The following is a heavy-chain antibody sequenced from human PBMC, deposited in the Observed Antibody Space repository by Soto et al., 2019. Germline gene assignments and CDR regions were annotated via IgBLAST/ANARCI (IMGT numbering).Heavy chain of an antibody. J-gene: IGHJ4*02. CDR2: ITSRSDTI. Sequence: GGSLRLSCAASGFTFSSYEMNWVRQAPGKGLEWVSHITSRSDTIYYADSVKGRFTISRDNAESSLFLQMNGLRAEDTAVYYCARSSGHYRPFDSWGQGTLVTVSS. V-gene: IGHV3-48*03. CDR1: GFTFSSYE. CDR3: ARSSGHYRPFDS. D-gene: IGHD3-22*01.